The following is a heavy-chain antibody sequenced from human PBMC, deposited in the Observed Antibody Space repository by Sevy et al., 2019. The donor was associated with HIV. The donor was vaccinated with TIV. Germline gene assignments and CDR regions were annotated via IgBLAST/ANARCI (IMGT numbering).Heavy chain of an antibody. V-gene: IGHV4-39*01. J-gene: IGHJ4*02. Sequence: SETLSITCTVSGASISSSSYYWGWIRQPPGKGLEWIGSIYYSGSTYHNPSLQSRVTISEDASTNQFSLNLSSVTAADTAVYYCVCGSYYHLDYWGQGTLVTVSS. CDR2: IYYSGST. CDR3: VCGSYYHLDY. CDR1: GASISSSSYY. D-gene: IGHD1-26*01.